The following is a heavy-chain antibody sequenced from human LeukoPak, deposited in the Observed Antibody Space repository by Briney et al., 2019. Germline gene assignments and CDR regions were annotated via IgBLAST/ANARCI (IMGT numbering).Heavy chain of an antibody. D-gene: IGHD2-2*01. CDR3: AKGGYCSSSSCYYGWFDP. V-gene: IGHV3-23*01. CDR2: TSAGGSST. Sequence: PGGSLRLSCAASGFSFSRYAMHWVRQAPGKGLEWVSTTSAGGSSTYYADSVKGRFTISRDNSKNTLYLQMNSLRAEDTAAYYCAKGGYCSSSSCYYGWFDPWGQGTLVTVSS. CDR1: GFSFSRYA. J-gene: IGHJ5*02.